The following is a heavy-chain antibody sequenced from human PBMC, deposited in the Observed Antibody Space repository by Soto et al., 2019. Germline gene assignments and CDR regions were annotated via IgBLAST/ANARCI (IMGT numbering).Heavy chain of an antibody. D-gene: IGHD3-3*01. CDR2: FDPEDGET. CDR1: GYTLTELS. V-gene: IGHV1-24*01. Sequence: KVSCKVSGYTLTELSMHWVRQAPGKGLEWMGGFDPEDGETIYAQKFQGRVTMTEDTSTDTAYMELSSLRSEDTAVYYCTLHYDFWGGHNNGDYYYYGMDVWGQGTTVTVSS. CDR3: TLHYDFWGGHNNGDYYYYGMDV. J-gene: IGHJ6*02.